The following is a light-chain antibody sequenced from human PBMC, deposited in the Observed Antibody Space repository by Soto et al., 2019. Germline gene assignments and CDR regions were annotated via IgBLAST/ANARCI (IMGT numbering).Light chain of an antibody. CDR1: TSNIGSNY. Sequence: QSVLPQPPSASGTPGQRVTISCSGSTSNIGSNYVYWYQQLPGTAPNLLIYRTNQRPSGVPGRFSGSRSGTSASLAISGLRSEDAADYYCAAWDDSLSGWVFGGGTKLTVL. CDR3: AAWDDSLSGWV. J-gene: IGLJ3*02. CDR2: RTN. V-gene: IGLV1-47*01.